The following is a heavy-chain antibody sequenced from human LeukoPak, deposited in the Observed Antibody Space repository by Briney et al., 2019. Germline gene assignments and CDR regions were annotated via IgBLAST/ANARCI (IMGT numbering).Heavy chain of an antibody. J-gene: IGHJ4*02. CDR3: TTDGLGVVTPFDY. Sequence: GGSLRLSCAASGFTFSSYAMSWVRQAPGKGLEWVGRIKSKSDGGTIDYAAPVKGRFSIARDDSQNTLYLQMISLKTEDTAVYYCTTDGLGVVTPFDYWGQGTLVTVSS. D-gene: IGHD3-3*01. CDR1: GFTFSSYA. V-gene: IGHV3-15*01. CDR2: IKSKSDGGTI.